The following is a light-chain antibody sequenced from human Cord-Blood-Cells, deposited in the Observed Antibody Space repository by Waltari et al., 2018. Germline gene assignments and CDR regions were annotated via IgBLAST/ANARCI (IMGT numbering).Light chain of an antibody. Sequence: DIVMTQSPDYLAVPLAERATIHCKSSQSVLYSSNNKNYLAWYQQKPGQPPKLLIYWASTRESGVPDRFSGSGSGTDFTLTISSLQAEDVAVYYCQQYYSTPHTFGQGTKLEIK. CDR3: QQYYSTPHT. J-gene: IGKJ2*01. CDR1: QSVLYSSNNKNY. V-gene: IGKV4-1*01. CDR2: WAS.